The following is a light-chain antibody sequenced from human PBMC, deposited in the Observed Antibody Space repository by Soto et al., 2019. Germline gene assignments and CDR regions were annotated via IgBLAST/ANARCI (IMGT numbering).Light chain of an antibody. Sequence: EIVMTQSPVTLSVSPGERATLSCRASQSVGGNLAWYQQKPCQAPRLLIYGPSTRATGIPARFSGSGSGTEFTLTISSLQSEDFAVYYCQQYNDWPPAWTFGQGTKVEIK. V-gene: IGKV3-15*01. CDR1: QSVGGN. CDR3: QQYNDWPPAWT. J-gene: IGKJ1*01. CDR2: GPS.